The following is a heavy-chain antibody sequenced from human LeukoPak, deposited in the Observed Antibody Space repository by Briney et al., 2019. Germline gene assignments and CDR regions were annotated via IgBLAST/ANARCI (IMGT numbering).Heavy chain of an antibody. CDR1: GFTFSSYV. J-gene: IGHJ4*02. CDR3: AKNCNDYYDSSDYCDY. CDR2: ISYDGSNE. D-gene: IGHD3-22*01. V-gene: IGHV3-30*04. Sequence: GGSLRLSCAASGFTFSSYVMHWVRQAPGKGLEWVAIISYDGSNEYYADSVKGRFTISRDNSKNTLYLQMNSLRAEDTAVYYCAKNCNDYYDSSDYCDYWGQGTLVTVSS.